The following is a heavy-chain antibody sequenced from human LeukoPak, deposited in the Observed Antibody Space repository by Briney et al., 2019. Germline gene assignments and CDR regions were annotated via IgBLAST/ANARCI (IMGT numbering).Heavy chain of an antibody. Sequence: GSLRLSCAASGFPFISYSMNWVRQAPGKGLEWVSSISGSSSYIYYADSVIGRFTISRHNAKNSLSLQMNSLRAEDTAVYYCARDRIPYCSGGSCSYFDSWGQGTLVTVSS. CDR1: GFPFISYS. CDR2: ISGSSSYI. V-gene: IGHV3-21*01. D-gene: IGHD2-15*01. CDR3: ARDRIPYCSGGSCSYFDS. J-gene: IGHJ4*02.